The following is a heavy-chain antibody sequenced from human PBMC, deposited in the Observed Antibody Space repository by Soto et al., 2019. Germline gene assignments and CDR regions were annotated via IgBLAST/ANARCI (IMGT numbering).Heavy chain of an antibody. CDR3: ARDSSGYYWFDP. D-gene: IGHD3-22*01. J-gene: IGHJ5*02. CDR1: GFSISSGYF. V-gene: IGHV4-38-2*02. Sequence: SETLSLTCAVSGFSISSGYFWGWIRQPPGKGPEWLGGIYHSGTTYYNPSVKGRVTISVDTSKNQFSLKMSSVTAADTAVYYCARDSSGYYWFDPWGQGTLVTVSS. CDR2: IYHSGTT.